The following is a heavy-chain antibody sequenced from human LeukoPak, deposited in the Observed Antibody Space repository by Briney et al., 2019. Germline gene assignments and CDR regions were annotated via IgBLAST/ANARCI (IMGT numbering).Heavy chain of an antibody. Sequence: GESLKISCKGSGYSFTSYWIGWVRQMPGKGLEWMGIIYPGDSDTRYSPSFQGQVTISADKSISTAYLQWSSLKASDTAMYYCARSYYYDSSGYVAFDIWGQGTTVTVSS. J-gene: IGHJ3*02. V-gene: IGHV5-51*01. D-gene: IGHD3-22*01. CDR1: GYSFTSYW. CDR2: IYPGDSDT. CDR3: ARSYYYDSSGYVAFDI.